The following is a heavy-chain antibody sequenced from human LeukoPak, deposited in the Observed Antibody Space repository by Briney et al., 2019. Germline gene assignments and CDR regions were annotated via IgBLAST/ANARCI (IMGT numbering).Heavy chain of an antibody. J-gene: IGHJ4*02. CDR2: MSYDGSNK. Sequence: GGSLRLSCAASGFTFSSYAMHWVRQAPGKGLEWVAVMSYDGSNKYYADSVKGRFTISRDNSKNTLYLQMNSLRAEDTAVYYCARDPYSHDYGDNGDYWGQGTLVTVSS. V-gene: IGHV3-30-3*01. CDR1: GFTFSSYA. D-gene: IGHD4-17*01. CDR3: ARDPYSHDYGDNGDY.